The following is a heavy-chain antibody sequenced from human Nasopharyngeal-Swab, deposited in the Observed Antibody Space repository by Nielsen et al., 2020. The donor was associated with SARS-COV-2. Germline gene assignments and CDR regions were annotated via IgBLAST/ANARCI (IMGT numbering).Heavy chain of an antibody. D-gene: IGHD4-17*01. CDR1: GFTFSSYS. CDR2: MSSSSDTI. CDR3: ARDAPAHYCAFY. J-gene: IGHJ4*02. Sequence: GGSLRLSCAASGFTFSSYSMNWVRQATGKGLEWVSNMSSSSDTIYYADTVKGRFTIARDSSKNTLYLQMDSLRGEDTAVYYRARDAPAHYCAFYWGRGTLVTVSS. V-gene: IGHV3-48*01.